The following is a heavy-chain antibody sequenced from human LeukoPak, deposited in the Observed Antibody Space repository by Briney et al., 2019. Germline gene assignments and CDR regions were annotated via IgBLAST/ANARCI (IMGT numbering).Heavy chain of an antibody. CDR2: IRSKAYGGTT. V-gene: IGHV3-49*04. J-gene: IGHJ5*02. Sequence: GGSLRLSCTASGFTFGDYAMSWVRQAPGKGLEWVGFIRSKAYGGTTEYAASVKGRFTISRDDSKSIAYLQMNSLRTEDTAVYYCTRDPPDIVVVVAAIDNWFDPWGQGTLVTVSP. D-gene: IGHD2-15*01. CDR3: TRDPPDIVVVVAAIDNWFDP. CDR1: GFTFGDYA.